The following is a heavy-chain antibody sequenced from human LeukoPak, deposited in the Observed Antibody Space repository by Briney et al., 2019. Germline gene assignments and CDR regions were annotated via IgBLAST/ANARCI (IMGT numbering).Heavy chain of an antibody. Sequence: ASVKVSCKASGYTFTNYAMHWVRQAPGQGLEWMGWINAGNGNTRYSQKFQGRVTITSDTSASTAYMELSSLRSEDTAVYYCARDLGSSWLYYYYAMDVWGQGTTVTVSS. CDR3: ARDLGSSWLYYYYAMDV. CDR2: INAGNGNT. CDR1: GYTFTNYA. J-gene: IGHJ6*02. V-gene: IGHV1-3*01. D-gene: IGHD6-13*01.